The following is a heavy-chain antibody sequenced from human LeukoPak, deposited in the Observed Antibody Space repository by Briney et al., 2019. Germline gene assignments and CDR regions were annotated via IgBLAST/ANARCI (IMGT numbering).Heavy chain of an antibody. J-gene: IGHJ5*02. Sequence: GGSLRLSCAASGFTVSSNYMSWVRQAPGKGLEWVSVIYSGGSTYYADSVKGRFTISRDNSKNTLYLQMNSLRAEDTAVYYCARVSAVKTYYYDSSGYYDPWGQGTLVTVSS. CDR3: ARVSAVKTYYYDSSGYYDP. CDR1: GFTVSSNY. CDR2: IYSGGST. D-gene: IGHD3-22*01. V-gene: IGHV3-66*01.